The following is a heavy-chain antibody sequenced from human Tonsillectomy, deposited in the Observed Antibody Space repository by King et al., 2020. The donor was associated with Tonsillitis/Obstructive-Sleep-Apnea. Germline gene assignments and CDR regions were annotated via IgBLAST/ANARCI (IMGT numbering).Heavy chain of an antibody. CDR2: ISSGGSAI. CDR1: GFTFSDYY. Sequence: VQLVESGGGLVKPGGSLRLSCAASGFTFSDYYMSWIRQAPGKGLEWVSYISSGGSAIFYADSMKGRFTISRDNAKNSLYLQVNSLRVEDTAVYYCARGQAYNSYNMDVWGQGTPVTVSS. CDR3: ARGQAYNSYNMDV. J-gene: IGHJ6*03. V-gene: IGHV3-11*01.